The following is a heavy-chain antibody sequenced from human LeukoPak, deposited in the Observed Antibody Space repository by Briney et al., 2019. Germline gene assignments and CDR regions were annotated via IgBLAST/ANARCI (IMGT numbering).Heavy chain of an antibody. D-gene: IGHD3-16*01. V-gene: IGHV1-2*02. CDR2: INPNSGGT. CDR3: ARDSIMITFGGVTFSDY. CDR1: GYTFTGYY. Sequence: ASVKVSCKASGYTFTGYYMHWVRQAPGQGLEWMGWINPNSGGTNYAQKFQGRVTMTRDTSISTAYMELSRLRSDDTAVYYCARDSIMITFGGVTFSDYWGQGTLVTVSS. J-gene: IGHJ4*02.